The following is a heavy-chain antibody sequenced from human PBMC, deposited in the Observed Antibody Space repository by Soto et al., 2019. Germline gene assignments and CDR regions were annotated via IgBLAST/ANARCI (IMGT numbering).Heavy chain of an antibody. CDR1: GYTFTSYY. J-gene: IGHJ3*02. V-gene: IGHV1-46*01. Sequence: ASVKVSCKASGYTFTSYYMHWVRQAPGQGPEWMGIINPSGGSTSYAQKFQGRVTMTRDTSTGTVYMELSSLRSEDTAVYYCARVMFCGGDCYSAFDIWGQGTMVTVSS. CDR3: ARVMFCGGDCYSAFDI. D-gene: IGHD2-21*02. CDR2: INPSGGST.